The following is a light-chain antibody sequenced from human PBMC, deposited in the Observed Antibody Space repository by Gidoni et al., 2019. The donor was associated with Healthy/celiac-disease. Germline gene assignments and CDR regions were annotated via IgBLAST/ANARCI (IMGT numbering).Light chain of an antibody. CDR2: GAS. Sequence: EIVMTQSPATLSVSPGERATLSCRDSQSVSSNLAWYQQKPGQAPRLLIYGASTRATGIPARFSGSVSGTEFTLTISSLQSEDFAVYYCQQYNNWPLTFGGGTKVEIK. J-gene: IGKJ4*01. CDR1: QSVSSN. CDR3: QQYNNWPLT. V-gene: IGKV3-15*01.